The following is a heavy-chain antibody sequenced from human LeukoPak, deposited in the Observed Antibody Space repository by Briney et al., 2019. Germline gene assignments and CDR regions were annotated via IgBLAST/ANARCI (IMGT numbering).Heavy chain of an antibody. D-gene: IGHD5-12*01. CDR2: IIPILGIA. CDR3: ARDPGGSLRYAFDI. CDR1: GYTFTSYD. V-gene: IGHV1-69*04. J-gene: IGHJ3*02. Sequence: SVKVSCKASGYTFTSYDINWVRQATGQGLEWMGRIIPILGIANYAQKFQGRVTITADKSTSTAYMELSSLRSEDTAVYYCARDPGGSLRYAFDIWGQGTMVTVSS.